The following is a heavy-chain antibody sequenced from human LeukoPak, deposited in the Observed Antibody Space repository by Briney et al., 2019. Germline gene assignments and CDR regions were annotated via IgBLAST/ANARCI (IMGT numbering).Heavy chain of an antibody. CDR3: AIQWGHGGYDY. D-gene: IGHD1-26*01. Sequence: GESLKISCKGSGYTFTSYWIGWVRQMPGKGLEWMGVVYPGDSDTRYSPSFQGQVTISADKSIDTAYLQWSSLKASDTAMYYCAIQWGHGGYDYWGQGTLVTVSS. CDR2: VYPGDSDT. J-gene: IGHJ4*02. CDR1: GYTFTSYW. V-gene: IGHV5-51*01.